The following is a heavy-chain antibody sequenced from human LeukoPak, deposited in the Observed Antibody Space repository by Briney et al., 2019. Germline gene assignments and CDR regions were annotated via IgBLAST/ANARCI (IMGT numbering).Heavy chain of an antibody. CDR2: IWYDGSNK. CDR3: ARDGFLGPVTAYLDY. J-gene: IGHJ4*02. D-gene: IGHD2-21*02. V-gene: IGHV3-33*01. Sequence: EGSLRLSCAASGFAFSSYGMHRVRQAPGKGLEWVAVIWYDGSNKYYADSVKGRFTISRDNSKNTLYLQMNSLRAEDTAVYYCARDGFLGPVTAYLDYWGQGTPVTVSS. CDR1: GFAFSSYG.